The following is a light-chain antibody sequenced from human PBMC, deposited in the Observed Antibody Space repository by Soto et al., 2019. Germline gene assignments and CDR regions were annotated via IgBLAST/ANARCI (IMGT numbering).Light chain of an antibody. Sequence: DIQMTQSPSTLSASVGDRVTITCRASQSIGSWLAWYQQKPGKAPKLLIYDASSLESGLPSRFSGSGSGTEFTLTSSSLQHDYFATYYCQQYNSLWTFGQGTKVEIK. CDR3: QQYNSLWT. J-gene: IGKJ1*01. CDR1: QSIGSW. CDR2: DAS. V-gene: IGKV1-5*01.